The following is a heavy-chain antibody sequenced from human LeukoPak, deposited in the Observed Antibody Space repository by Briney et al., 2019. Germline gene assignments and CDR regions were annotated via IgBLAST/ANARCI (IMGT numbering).Heavy chain of an antibody. CDR2: IYYSGST. D-gene: IGHD3-10*01. CDR3: ARHYGSGSYSIDY. CDR1: GGSISSYY. J-gene: IGHJ4*02. Sequence: SETLSLTCTVSGGSISSYYWSWLRQPPGKGLEGIGYIYYSGSTNYNPSLKSRVTISVDTSKNQFSLKLSSVTAADTAVYYCARHYGSGSYSIDYWGQGTLVTVSS. V-gene: IGHV4-59*01.